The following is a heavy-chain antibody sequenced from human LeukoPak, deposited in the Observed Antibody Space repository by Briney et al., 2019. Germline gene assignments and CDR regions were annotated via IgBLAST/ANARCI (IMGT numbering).Heavy chain of an antibody. CDR1: GFTFSSYW. D-gene: IGHD4-17*01. J-gene: IGHJ4*02. CDR2: INSDGSST. V-gene: IGHV3-74*01. Sequence: GGSLRLSCAASGFTFSSYWMHWVRQAPGKGLVWVSRINSDGSSTSYADSVKGRFTISRDNAKNTLYLQMISLRAEDTAVYYCAKSRTFFRTTTATSAFDYWGQGTLVTVSS. CDR3: AKSRTFFRTTTATSAFDY.